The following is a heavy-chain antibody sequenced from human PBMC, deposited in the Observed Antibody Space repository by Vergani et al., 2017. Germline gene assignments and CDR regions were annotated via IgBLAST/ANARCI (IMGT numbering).Heavy chain of an antibody. CDR3: SRDARGGEWSGGY. J-gene: IGHJ4*02. CDR2: VNPNSGGT. V-gene: IGHV1-2*02. Sequence: QVQLVQSGAEVKKPGASVTVSCKTSGFTFSGYYIHWVRQAPGQGLEWVGWVNPNSGGTNYAQKFQGRVTRTRDTSINTPYMELNRLKSDDAAMYYCSRDARGGEWSGGYWGQGTLVTVSS. CDR1: GFTFSGYY. D-gene: IGHD3-16*01.